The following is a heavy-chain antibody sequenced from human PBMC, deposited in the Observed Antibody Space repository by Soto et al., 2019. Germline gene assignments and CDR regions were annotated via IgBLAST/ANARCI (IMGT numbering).Heavy chain of an antibody. D-gene: IGHD3-10*01. V-gene: IGHV3-23*01. CDR2: ISGSGATT. J-gene: IGHJ4*02. CDR1: GFTFSSYA. CDR3: AIVANSVSYSGDY. Sequence: GGSLRLSCAASGFTFSSYAMSWVRQAPGKGLEWVSVISGSGATTYYADSVKGRFTISRDNSKNTLYLQMNSLRAEDTAIYYCAIVANSVSYSGDYWGQGTLVTVSS.